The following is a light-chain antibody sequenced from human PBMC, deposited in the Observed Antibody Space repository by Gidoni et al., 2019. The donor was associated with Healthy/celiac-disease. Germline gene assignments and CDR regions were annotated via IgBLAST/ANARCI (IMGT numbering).Light chain of an antibody. CDR2: NAS. J-gene: IGKJ3*01. CDR3: QQRSNWPVT. CDR1: QSVSSS. Sequence: IVFTHSPPTLSLSAGERATLSCRASQSVSSSLAWYQQKPGQAPRLLIYNASNRDTGLPARFSGSGSGTDFTLTISSLEPEDFAVYYCQQRSNWPVTFGPGTKVDIK. V-gene: IGKV3-11*01.